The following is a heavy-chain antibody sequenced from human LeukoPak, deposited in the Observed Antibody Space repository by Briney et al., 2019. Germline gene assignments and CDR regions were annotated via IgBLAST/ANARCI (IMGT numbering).Heavy chain of an antibody. CDR1: GFTFGDYA. CDR2: ISWNSGYV. D-gene: IGHD1-26*01. J-gene: IGHJ3*02. Sequence: PGGSLRLSCAGSGFTFGDYAMHWVRQAPGKGLEWVSGISWNSGYVGYADSVKGRFTISRDNRRNSLYLQMNSLRAEDTALYYRAKSGSPGAFDMWGQGTMVTVSS. CDR3: AKSGSPGAFDM. V-gene: IGHV3-9*01.